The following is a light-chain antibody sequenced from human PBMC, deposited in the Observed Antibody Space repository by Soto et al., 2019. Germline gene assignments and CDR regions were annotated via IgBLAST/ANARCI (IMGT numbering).Light chain of an antibody. J-gene: IGLJ3*02. V-gene: IGLV8-61*01. Sequence: QTVVTQEPSFSVSPGGTVTLTFGFTSGSVSTRYYPSWYQQTPGQAPRTLIYSTNTRCSGVPDRFSGSILGNKAALTIAGAQADYECHYYWVLYMGSGIWVFGGGTKVTVL. CDR1: SGSVSTRYY. CDR3: VLYMGSGIWV. CDR2: STN.